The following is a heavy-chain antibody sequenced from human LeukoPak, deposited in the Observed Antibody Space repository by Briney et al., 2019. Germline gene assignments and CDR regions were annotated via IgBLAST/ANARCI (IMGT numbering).Heavy chain of an antibody. CDR2: ISSSSSYT. CDR1: GFTFSDYY. J-gene: IGHJ4*02. Sequence: GGSLRLSCAASGFTFSDYYMSWIRQAPGKGLEWVSYISSSSSYTNYADSVKGRFTISRDNAKNSLYLQMNSLRAEDTAVHYCARSHSSGQYEYYFDYWGQGTLVTVSS. V-gene: IGHV3-11*06. D-gene: IGHD3-22*01. CDR3: ARSHSSGQYEYYFDY.